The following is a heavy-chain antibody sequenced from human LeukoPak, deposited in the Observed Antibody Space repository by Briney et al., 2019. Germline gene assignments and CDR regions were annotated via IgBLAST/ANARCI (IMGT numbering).Heavy chain of an antibody. D-gene: IGHD6-13*01. CDR1: GFTFSNYA. CDR2: ITGSGGST. CDR3: ARDVSWRYFDY. Sequence: GGSLRLSCAASGFTFSNYAMSWVRQAPGNGLEWVSAITGSGGSTFYADSVKGRFTISRDNSKNTLYLQMNSLRAEDTAVYYCARDVSWRYFDYWGQGTLVTVSS. J-gene: IGHJ4*02. V-gene: IGHV3-23*01.